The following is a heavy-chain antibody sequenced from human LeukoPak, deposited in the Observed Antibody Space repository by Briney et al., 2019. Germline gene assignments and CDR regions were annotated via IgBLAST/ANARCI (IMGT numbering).Heavy chain of an antibody. CDR1: GYTFTSYG. J-gene: IGHJ3*02. CDR2: ISAYNGNT. V-gene: IGHV1-18*01. D-gene: IGHD6-13*01. CDR3: ATLAAAGPYDALDI. Sequence: ASVKVSCKASGYTFTSYGISWVRQAPGQGLEWMGRISAYNGNTNYAQKLQGRVTMTTDTSTSTAYMELGSLRSDDTAVYYCATLAAAGPYDALDIWGQGTIVTVSS.